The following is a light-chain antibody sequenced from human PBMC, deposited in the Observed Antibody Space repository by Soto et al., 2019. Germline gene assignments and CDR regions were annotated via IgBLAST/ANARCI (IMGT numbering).Light chain of an antibody. CDR3: HQYGSVPRT. V-gene: IGKV3-20*01. J-gene: IGKJ1*01. Sequence: EIVMTQSPGTLSLSPGERATLSCRASESVSNRYLAWYQQRPGQAPRLLIYAASTRATGIPDRISGSGSGTDFTLTISRLEPEDFAVYYCHQYGSVPRTFGQGTKVDIK. CDR1: ESVSNRY. CDR2: AAS.